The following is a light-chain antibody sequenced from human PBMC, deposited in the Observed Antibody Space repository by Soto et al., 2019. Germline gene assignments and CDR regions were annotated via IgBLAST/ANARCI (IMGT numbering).Light chain of an antibody. Sequence: DIVLTQSPGTLSLSPGARGPLSCRASQRFGSSNLAWYQQKPGQAPRLLIYSTSSRATGIPDRFSGTGSGTDFTLTISRLEPEDFAVYYCQQYGNSPWTFGQGTKVDIK. CDR2: STS. V-gene: IGKV3-20*01. CDR3: QQYGNSPWT. J-gene: IGKJ1*01. CDR1: QRFGSSN.